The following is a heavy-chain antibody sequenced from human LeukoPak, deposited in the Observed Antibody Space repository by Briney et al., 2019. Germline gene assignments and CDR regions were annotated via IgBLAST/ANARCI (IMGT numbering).Heavy chain of an antibody. Sequence: GASVKVSCKASGYTFTSYGISWVRQAPGQGLEWMGWISAYNGNTNYAQKLQGRVTMTTDTSTSTAYMELRSLRSDDTAVYYCARGIAVAGFMPYYDYWGQGTLVTVSS. CDR2: ISAYNGNT. CDR1: GYTFTSYG. CDR3: ARGIAVAGFMPYYDY. D-gene: IGHD6-19*01. V-gene: IGHV1-18*01. J-gene: IGHJ4*02.